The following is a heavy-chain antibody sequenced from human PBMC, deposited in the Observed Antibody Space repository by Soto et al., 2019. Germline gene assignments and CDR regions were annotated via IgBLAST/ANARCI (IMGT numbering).Heavy chain of an antibody. CDR3: ASRTYAMDV. CDR1: GGSISSSNW. CDR2: IFHNGNT. V-gene: IGHV4-4*02. J-gene: IGHJ6*02. Sequence: QVQLQESGPGLVKPSGTLSLTCAVSGGSISSSNWWCWVRQPPGKGLEWIGEIFHNGNTYSNPSLTGRVTMSVDKSTNQFSLNLNSVTAADTAVYYCASRTYAMDVWGQGTTVTVSS.